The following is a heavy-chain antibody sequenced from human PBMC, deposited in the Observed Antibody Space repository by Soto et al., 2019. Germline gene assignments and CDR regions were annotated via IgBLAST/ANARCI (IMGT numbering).Heavy chain of an antibody. CDR3: AKDKSAWGFVDF. J-gene: IGHJ4*02. CDR2: ITGSGATI. D-gene: IGHD7-27*01. V-gene: IGHV3-23*01. Sequence: VQLLESGGGLVLPGGSLRLSCAASGFTFSTYAMTWVRQAPGKGLEWVAVITGSGATIFYADSVKGRFTISRDNSKDTVYLQMDSLRADDTALYYCAKDKSAWGFVDFWGQGTQVTVSP. CDR1: GFTFSTYA.